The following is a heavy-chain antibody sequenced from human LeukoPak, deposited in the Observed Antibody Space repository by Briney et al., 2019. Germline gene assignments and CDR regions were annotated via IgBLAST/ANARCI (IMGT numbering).Heavy chain of an antibody. CDR1: GFTFSNYA. J-gene: IGHJ3*02. CDR3: ARDKAGYCSGGSCPRAGAFDI. CDR2: LTTSGGST. D-gene: IGHD2-15*01. V-gene: IGHV3-23*01. Sequence: GGSLRLSCAASGFTFSNYAMSWVRQAPGKGLEWVSGLTTSGGSTYYADSVKGRFTVSRDSSKNTLYLQMNSLRAEDTAVYYCARDKAGYCSGGSCPRAGAFDIWGQGTMVTVSS.